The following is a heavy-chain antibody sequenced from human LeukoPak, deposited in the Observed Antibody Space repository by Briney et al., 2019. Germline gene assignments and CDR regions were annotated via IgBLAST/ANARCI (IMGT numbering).Heavy chain of an antibody. Sequence: GGSLRLSFAASGFTFSSYSMNWVRQAPGKGLEWVSSISSSSSYIYYADSVKGRFTISRDNAKNSLYLQMNSLRAEDTAVYYCARVDRTIFGVVLQVFDIWGQGTMVTVSS. V-gene: IGHV3-21*01. D-gene: IGHD3-3*01. CDR1: GFTFSSYS. CDR2: ISSSSSYI. J-gene: IGHJ3*02. CDR3: ARVDRTIFGVVLQVFDI.